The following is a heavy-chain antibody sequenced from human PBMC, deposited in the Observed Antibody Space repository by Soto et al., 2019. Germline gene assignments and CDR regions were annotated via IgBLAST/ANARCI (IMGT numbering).Heavy chain of an antibody. V-gene: IGHV3-21*01. Sequence: GGSLRLSCAASGFTFSSYSMNWVRQAPGKGLEWVSSISSSSSYIYYVDSVKGRFTISRDNAKNPLFLEMNSLRAEDTAVFYCAIITRGFSMDVWGQGTTVTVSS. CDR1: GFTFSSYS. CDR3: AIITRGFSMDV. D-gene: IGHD1-20*01. J-gene: IGHJ6*02. CDR2: ISSSSSYI.